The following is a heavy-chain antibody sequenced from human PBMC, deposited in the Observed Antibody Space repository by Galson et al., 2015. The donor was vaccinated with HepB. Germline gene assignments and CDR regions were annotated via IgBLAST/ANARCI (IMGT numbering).Heavy chain of an antibody. CDR3: AREEEGATTTDY. D-gene: IGHD1-26*01. V-gene: IGHV3-15*01. CDR2: IKSKTDGGTT. J-gene: IGHJ4*02. Sequence: SLRLSCAASGFTFSNTWMTWVRQAPGKGLEWVGRIKSKTDGGTTDYAAPVKGRFTISGDDSKNTLYLQMNSLRAEDTAVYYCAREEEGATTTDYWGQGTLVTVSS. CDR1: GFTFSNTW.